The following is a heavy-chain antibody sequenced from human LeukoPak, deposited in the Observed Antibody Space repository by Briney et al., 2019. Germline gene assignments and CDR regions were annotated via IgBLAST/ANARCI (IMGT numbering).Heavy chain of an antibody. CDR2: ISGSAHKI. Sequence: GGSLRLSCVASGITFSNYAVSWVRQAPEKGLDWVSVISGSAHKIRYADSVKGRFTISRDNSKNTLYLQMDSLRAEDTAVYYCARARNFDYWGQGTLVTVSS. CDR1: GITFSNYA. V-gene: IGHV3-23*01. CDR3: ARARNFDY. D-gene: IGHD6-6*01. J-gene: IGHJ4*02.